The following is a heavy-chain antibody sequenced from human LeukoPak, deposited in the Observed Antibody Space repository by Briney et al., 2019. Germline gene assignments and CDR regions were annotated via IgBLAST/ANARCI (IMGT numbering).Heavy chain of an antibody. Sequence: LAASVKVSCKASGYTFTSYGISWVRQAPGQGLEWMGWISAYNGNTNYAQKLQGRVTMTTDTSTSTAYMELRSLRSDDTAVYYCARDTEGQYSYGFFPDLSVWFDPWGQGTLVTVSS. CDR1: GYTFTSYG. V-gene: IGHV1-18*01. D-gene: IGHD5-18*01. CDR2: ISAYNGNT. CDR3: ARDTEGQYSYGFFPDLSVWFDP. J-gene: IGHJ5*02.